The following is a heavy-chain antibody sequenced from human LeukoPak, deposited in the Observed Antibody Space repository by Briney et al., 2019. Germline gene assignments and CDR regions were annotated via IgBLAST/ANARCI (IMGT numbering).Heavy chain of an antibody. J-gene: IGHJ4*02. CDR3: ARPSSGSYGYYFDY. CDR1: GYTFTSYD. CDR2: MNPNSGNT. Sequence: ASVKVSCKASGYTFTSYDINWVRQATGQGLEWMGWMNPNSGNTGYAQKFQGRVTITRNTSISTAYMELSSLRSEDTAVYYCARPSSGSYGYYFDYWGQGTLVTVSS. V-gene: IGHV1-8*03. D-gene: IGHD1-26*01.